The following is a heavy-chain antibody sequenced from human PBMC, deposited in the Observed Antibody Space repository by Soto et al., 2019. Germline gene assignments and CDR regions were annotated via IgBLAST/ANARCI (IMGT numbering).Heavy chain of an antibody. V-gene: IGHV3-64*01. CDR1: GFTFSSYA. D-gene: IGHD6-19*01. J-gene: IGHJ4*02. CDR2: ISSNGGST. CDR3: ARRYSSGWPPDY. Sequence: PGGSLRLSCAASGFTFSSYAMHWVRQAPGKGLEYVSAISSNGGSTYYANSVKGRFTISRDNSKNTLYLQMGSLRAEDMAVYYCARRYSSGWPPDYWGQGTLVTV.